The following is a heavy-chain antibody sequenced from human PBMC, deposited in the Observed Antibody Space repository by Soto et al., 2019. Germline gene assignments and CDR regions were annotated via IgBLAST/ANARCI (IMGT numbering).Heavy chain of an antibody. CDR1: GGSISSSSYY. CDR2: IYYSGST. J-gene: IGHJ4*02. D-gene: IGHD3-16*01. Sequence: PSETLSLTCTVSGGSISSSSYYWGWIRQPQGKGLEWIGSIYYSGSTYYNPSLKSRVTISVDTSKNQFSLKLSAVTAADTAVYYFFIRVHYIRNPPSWGQRTRVTVSS. CDR3: FIRVHYIRNPPS. V-gene: IGHV4-39*01.